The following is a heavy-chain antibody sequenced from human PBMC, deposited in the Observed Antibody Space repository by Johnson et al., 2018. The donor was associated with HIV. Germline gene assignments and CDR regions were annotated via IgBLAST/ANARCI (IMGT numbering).Heavy chain of an antibody. CDR2: ISGGGDNT. V-gene: IGHV3-23*04. J-gene: IGHJ3*02. D-gene: IGHD6-13*01. CDR1: GFTFSSYA. Sequence: VQLVESGGGLVQPGGSLRLSCVASGFTFSSYAMGWVRQAPGKGLEWVSAISGGGDNTPYTDSVKGRFTISRDNSKNTLDLQMNSLRAEDTDISYCAKSERAAAVPDAFDIWGQGTMVTVSS. CDR3: AKSERAAAVPDAFDI.